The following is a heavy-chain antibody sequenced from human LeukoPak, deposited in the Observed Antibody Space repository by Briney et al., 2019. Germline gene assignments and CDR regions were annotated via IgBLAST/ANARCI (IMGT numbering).Heavy chain of an antibody. Sequence: SETLSLTCTVSGGSISSYYWSWIRQPPGKGLEWIGEINHSGSTNYNPSLKSRVTISVDTSKNQFSLKLSSVTAADTAVYYCATETVNYYGSGSYSDYWGQGTLVTVSS. J-gene: IGHJ4*02. CDR1: GGSISSYY. CDR3: ATETVNYYGSGSYSDY. CDR2: INHSGST. D-gene: IGHD3-10*01. V-gene: IGHV4-34*01.